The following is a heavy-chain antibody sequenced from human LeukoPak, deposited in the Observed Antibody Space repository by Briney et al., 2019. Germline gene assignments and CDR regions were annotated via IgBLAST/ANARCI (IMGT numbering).Heavy chain of an antibody. D-gene: IGHD6-19*01. V-gene: IGHV4-38-2*02. Sequence: PSETLSLTCSVSGISISSGYYYAWIRQTPGKGLEWIGNIYHDGSTFYNPSLERRVTISVDVSRNQFSLKLTSLTAADTAVYYCARDKSMSFSVGWYGWLDPWGQGTPVTVSS. CDR1: GISISSGYY. J-gene: IGHJ5*02. CDR2: IYHDGST. CDR3: ARDKSMSFSVGWYGWLDP.